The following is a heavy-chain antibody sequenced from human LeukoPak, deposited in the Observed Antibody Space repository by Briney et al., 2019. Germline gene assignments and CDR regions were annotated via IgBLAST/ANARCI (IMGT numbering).Heavy chain of an antibody. V-gene: IGHV3-9*01. CDR1: GFTFDDYA. CDR2: ISWNSGSI. CDR3: AREDTAMAPGAFDI. Sequence: GRSLRLSCAASGFTFDDYAMHWVRQAPGKGLEWVSGISWNSGSIGYADSVKGRFTISRDNAKNSLYLQMNSLRAEDTAVYYCAREDTAMAPGAFDIWGQGTMVTVSS. D-gene: IGHD5-18*01. J-gene: IGHJ3*02.